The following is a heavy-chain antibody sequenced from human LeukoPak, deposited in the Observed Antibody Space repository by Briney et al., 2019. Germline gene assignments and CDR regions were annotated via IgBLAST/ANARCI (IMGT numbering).Heavy chain of an antibody. V-gene: IGHV4-39*01. CDR2: IYYGGSP. J-gene: IGHJ5*02. CDR1: GGSISTTTNS. Sequence: SETLSLTCNVSGGSISTTTNSWGWAWIRQRPTKGLEWVGSIYYGGSPYYTSSLKSRVTISVDTSKNQFSLKLASLTAADTAVYYCARRPIVGSTGFYFDPWGPGTLVTVSS. CDR3: ARRPIVGSTGFYFDP. D-gene: IGHD1-26*01.